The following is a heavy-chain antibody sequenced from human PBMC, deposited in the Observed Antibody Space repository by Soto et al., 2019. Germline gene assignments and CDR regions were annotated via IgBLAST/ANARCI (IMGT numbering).Heavy chain of an antibody. CDR1: SGSFSGYY. CDR3: ARGLSYGLYYYYYGMDV. V-gene: IGHV4-34*01. CDR2: INHSGST. Sequence: PSETMSLTCAVYSGSFSGYYWSWIRQHPGKGLEWIGEINHSGSTNYKPSLKSRVTISVDTSKNQFSLKLSSVTAADTAVYYCARGLSYGLYYYYYGMDVWGQGTTVTVSS. J-gene: IGHJ6*02. D-gene: IGHD5-18*01.